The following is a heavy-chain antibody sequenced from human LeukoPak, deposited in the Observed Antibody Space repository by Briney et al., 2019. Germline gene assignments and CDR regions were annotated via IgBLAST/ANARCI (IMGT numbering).Heavy chain of an antibody. CDR2: IYYSRST. CDR3: ARLPPVPFFDY. D-gene: IGHD4-17*01. V-gene: IGHV4-39*02. CDR1: GGSVSSSSYY. Sequence: SETLSLTCTVSGGSVSSSSYYWGWIRQPPGKGLEWIGSIYYSRSTYYNPSLKSRVTISVDTSKNHFSLNLSPVTAADTDVYYCARLPPVPFFDYWGQGTLVTVSS. J-gene: IGHJ4*02.